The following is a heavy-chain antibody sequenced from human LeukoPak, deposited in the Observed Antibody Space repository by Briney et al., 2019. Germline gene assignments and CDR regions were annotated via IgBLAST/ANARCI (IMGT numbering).Heavy chain of an antibody. CDR2: FTRNDETT. D-gene: IGHD3-22*01. J-gene: IGHJ4*02. V-gene: IGHV3-23*01. CDR3: AKVKVVGYSTFDY. Sequence: GGSLRLSCAASGFTFSNSAMSWVRQAPGKGLEWVSGFTRNDETTSYADSVKGRFTISRDNSRDTLYLQMNSLTAEDTAVYYCAKVKVVGYSTFDYWGQGTLVTVSS. CDR1: GFTFSNSA.